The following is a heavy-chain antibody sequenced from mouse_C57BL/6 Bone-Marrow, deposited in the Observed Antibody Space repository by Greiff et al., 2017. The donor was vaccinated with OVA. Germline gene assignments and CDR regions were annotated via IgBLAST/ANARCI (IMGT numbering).Heavy chain of an antibody. V-gene: IGHV1-64*01. J-gene: IGHJ3*01. Sequence: QVQLQQPGAELVKPGASVKLSCKASGYTFTSYWMHWVKQRPGQGLEWIGMIHPNSGSTNYNEKFKSKATLTVDKSSSTAYMQLSSLTSEDSAVYYCARNLPYDLAGFAYWGQGTLVTVSA. CDR1: GYTFTSYW. CDR2: IHPNSGST. CDR3: ARNLPYDLAGFAY. D-gene: IGHD2-3*01.